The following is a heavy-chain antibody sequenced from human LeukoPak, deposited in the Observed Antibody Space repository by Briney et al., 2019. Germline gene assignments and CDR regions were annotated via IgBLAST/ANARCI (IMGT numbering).Heavy chain of an antibody. Sequence: SQTLPLTCAISGDSVSSNSAAWTWIRQSPSRGLEWLGRTYYRSKWSDDYAVSVKSRITINPDTSKNQFSLHLNSMTPEDTAIYYCARGRVTTIANYYYYYIDVWGEGTTVTVSS. CDR2: TYYRSKWSD. CDR3: ARGRVTTIANYYYYYIDV. D-gene: IGHD4-17*01. CDR1: GDSVSSNSAA. V-gene: IGHV6-1*01. J-gene: IGHJ6*03.